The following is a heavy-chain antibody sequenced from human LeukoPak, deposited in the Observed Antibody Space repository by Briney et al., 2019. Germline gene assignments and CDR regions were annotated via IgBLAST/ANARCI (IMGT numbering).Heavy chain of an antibody. Sequence: GGSRRLSRAADGFTFSSYGMHWDRQAPGKGLGWVAVISYDGCNKYYAESVKGRFTISRDNSKNTLYLQMNSLRAEDTAVYYCAKASGGSYYPGVYFDYWGQGTLVTVSS. CDR3: AKASGGSYYPGVYFDY. CDR1: GFTFSSYG. CDR2: ISYDGCNK. D-gene: IGHD1-26*01. J-gene: IGHJ4*02. V-gene: IGHV3-30*18.